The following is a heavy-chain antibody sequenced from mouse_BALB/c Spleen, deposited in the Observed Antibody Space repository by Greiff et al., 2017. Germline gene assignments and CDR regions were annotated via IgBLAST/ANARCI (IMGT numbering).Heavy chain of an antibody. Sequence: EVQGVESGGGLVQPGGSLRLSCATSGFTFTDYYMSWVRQPPGKALEWLGFIRNKANGYTTEYSASVKGRFTISRDNSQSILYLQMNTLRAEDSATYYCARELRPRGYYAMDYWGQGTSVTVSS. CDR3: ARELRPRGYYAMDY. CDR2: IRNKANGYTT. V-gene: IGHV7-3*02. D-gene: IGHD1-2*01. CDR1: GFTFTDYY. J-gene: IGHJ4*01.